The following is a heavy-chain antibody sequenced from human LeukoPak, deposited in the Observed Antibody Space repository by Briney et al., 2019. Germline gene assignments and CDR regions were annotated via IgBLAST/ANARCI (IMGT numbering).Heavy chain of an antibody. CDR3: ARDIGDYYGSGSYWLL. V-gene: IGHV1-2*02. CDR1: GYSFIDYY. CDR2: VNPHSGGT. Sequence: ASVTVSCKASGYSFIDYYIHWVRQAPGQGGEWMGWVNPHSGGTKFAQKFQGRVTMTRDTSINTAYMEVSSLRSDDTAVYYCARDIGDYYGSGSYWLLWGQGTLVTVAS. D-gene: IGHD3-10*01. J-gene: IGHJ4*02.